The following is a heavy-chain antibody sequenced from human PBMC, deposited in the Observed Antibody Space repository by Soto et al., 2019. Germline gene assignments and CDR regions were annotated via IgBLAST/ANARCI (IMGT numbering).Heavy chain of an antibody. Sequence: EVQLVESGGGLVRPGGSLRLSCAASGFTFSRYSMNWVRQAPGKGLEWVSSISSTTNDINYANSMKGRFTVTRDNAKNSVYLDTNSLSAEDTAVYYCARESEDLTSNFDYWGQGTLVAVAS. CDR3: ARESEDLTSNFDY. V-gene: IGHV3-21*01. CDR1: GFTFSRYS. CDR2: ISSTTNDI. J-gene: IGHJ4*02.